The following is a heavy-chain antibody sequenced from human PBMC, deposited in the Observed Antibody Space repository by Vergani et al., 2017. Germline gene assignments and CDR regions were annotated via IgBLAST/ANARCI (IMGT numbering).Heavy chain of an antibody. CDR3: ARDSLLWFGELSMPYWYFDL. CDR1: GGSISSYY. D-gene: IGHD3-10*01. V-gene: IGHV4-59*01. CDR2: IYYSGST. J-gene: IGHJ2*01. Sequence: VQLQESGPGLVKPSETLSLTCTVSGGSISSYYWSWIRQPPGKGLEWIGYIYYSGSTNYNPSLKSRVTISVDTSKNQFSLKLSSVTAADTAVYYCARDSLLWFGELSMPYWYFDLWGRGTLVTVSS.